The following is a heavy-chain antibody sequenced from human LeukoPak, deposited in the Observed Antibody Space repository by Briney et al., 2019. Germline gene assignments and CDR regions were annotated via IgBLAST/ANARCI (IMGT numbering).Heavy chain of an antibody. Sequence: KPGGSLRLSCAAAGFSFNSYDMKCVRQAPGRGLEWVSSISDTGRSIYYADSVKGRFTISRDSSKNTLYLQMYSLRVEDTAFYWSTKDTSQDSGNDPFDKRGQGTLVTVSS. CDR1: GFSFNSYD. D-gene: IGHD5-12*01. CDR2: ISDTGRSI. J-gene: IGHJ4*02. CDR3: TKDTSQDSGNDPFDK. V-gene: IGHV3-23*01.